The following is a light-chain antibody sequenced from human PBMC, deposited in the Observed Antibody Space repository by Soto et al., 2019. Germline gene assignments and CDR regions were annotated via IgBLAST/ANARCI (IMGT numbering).Light chain of an antibody. CDR2: DAS. CDR1: QSVSSTY. Sequence: EIVLTQSPATLSLSPGERATLSCGASQSVSSTYLVWYQQKPGLAPRLLIYDASTRAAGIPDRFSGSVSGTDFTLTISRLEPEDFAVYYCQQYGGSPTFGGGTKVEIK. J-gene: IGKJ4*01. V-gene: IGKV3D-20*01. CDR3: QQYGGSPT.